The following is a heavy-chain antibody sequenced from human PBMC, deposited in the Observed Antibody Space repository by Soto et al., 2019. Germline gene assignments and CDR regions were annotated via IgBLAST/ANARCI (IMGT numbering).Heavy chain of an antibody. V-gene: IGHV4-61*01. J-gene: IGHJ4*02. CDR3: AREAIAARPQYYFDY. CDR1: GGSVSSGSYY. Sequence: PSETLSLTCTVSGGSVSSGSYYWSWIRQPPGKGLEWIGYIYYSGSTNYNPSLKSRVTISVDTSKNQFSLKLSSVTAADTAVYYCAREAIAARPQYYFDYWGQGTLVTVSS. D-gene: IGHD6-6*01. CDR2: IYYSGST.